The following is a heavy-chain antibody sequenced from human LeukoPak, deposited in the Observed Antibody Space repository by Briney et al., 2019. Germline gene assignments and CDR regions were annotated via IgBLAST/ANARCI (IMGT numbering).Heavy chain of an antibody. V-gene: IGHV3-30*18. CDR1: GFTFSDHY. Sequence: GGSLRLSCAASGFTFSDHYMDWVRQAPGKGLEWVAVISYDGITEYYADSVKGRFAISRDNSNNTLYLQMNSLRSEDTAVYYCTKDRGSGSYPESFDPWGQGALVTVSS. CDR2: ISYDGITE. D-gene: IGHD3-10*01. CDR3: TKDRGSGSYPESFDP. J-gene: IGHJ5*02.